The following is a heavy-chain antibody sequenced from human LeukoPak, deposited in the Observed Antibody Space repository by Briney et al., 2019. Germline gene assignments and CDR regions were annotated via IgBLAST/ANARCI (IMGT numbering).Heavy chain of an antibody. Sequence: SETLSLTCTVSGGSISSYYWSWIRQPPGKGLEWIGYIYYSGSTNYNPSLKSRVTISVDTSKNQFSLKLSSVTAADTAVYFCARVHSGWFIDYWGQGTLATVSS. CDR3: ARVHSGWFIDY. J-gene: IGHJ4*02. CDR2: IYYSGST. D-gene: IGHD6-19*01. V-gene: IGHV4-59*01. CDR1: GGSISSYY.